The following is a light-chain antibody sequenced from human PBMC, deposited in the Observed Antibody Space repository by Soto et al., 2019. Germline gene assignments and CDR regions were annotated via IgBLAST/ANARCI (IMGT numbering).Light chain of an antibody. CDR3: MQALQTPRT. CDR2: LGS. Sequence: DIVMTQSPLSLSVTPGEPASISCRSSQSLLFSTGANYLDWYLQKPGQSPQLLIYLGSNRASGVPDRFSGSGSATDFTLKISRVEAEDVGIYYCMQALQTPRTFGGGTKGESK. CDR1: QSLLFSTGANY. J-gene: IGKJ4*02. V-gene: IGKV2-28*01.